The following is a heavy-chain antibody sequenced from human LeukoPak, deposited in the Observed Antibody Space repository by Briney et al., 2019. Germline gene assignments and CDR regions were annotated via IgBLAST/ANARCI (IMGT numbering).Heavy chain of an antibody. J-gene: IGHJ5*02. CDR2: IYYSGST. CDR3: ARGVNYDFWSGYREYNWFDP. CDR1: GGSISSGSYY. V-gene: IGHV4-61*01. Sequence: SQTLSLTCTVSGGSISSGSYYWSWIRQPPGKGLEWIGYIYYSGSTNYNPSLRSRVTISVDTSKNQFSPKLSSVTAADTAVYYCARGVNYDFWSGYREYNWFDPWGQGTLVTVSS. D-gene: IGHD3-3*01.